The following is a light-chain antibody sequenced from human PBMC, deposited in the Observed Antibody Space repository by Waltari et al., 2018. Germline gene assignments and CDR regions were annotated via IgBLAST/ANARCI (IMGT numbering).Light chain of an antibody. CDR3: QQYNNWPPYT. CDR2: CAA. Sequence: EIVMTQSPATLSVSPGERATLSCWASQSVSSNLAWYQQKPGLAPRLLIYCAATRATGIPARFSGSGSGTEFTITISSLQSEDFAVYYCQQYNNWPPYTFGQGTKLEIK. J-gene: IGKJ2*01. CDR1: QSVSSN. V-gene: IGKV3D-15*01.